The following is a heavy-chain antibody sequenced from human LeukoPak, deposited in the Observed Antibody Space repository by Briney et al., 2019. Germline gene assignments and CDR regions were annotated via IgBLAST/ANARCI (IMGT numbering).Heavy chain of an antibody. D-gene: IGHD5-12*01. CDR1: GFTFSSYE. Sequence: GGSLRLSCAASGFTFSSYEMNWVRQAPGKGLEWVSYISSSGSTIYYADSVKGRFTISRDNAKNSLYLQMNSLRAEDTAVYYCARDFSGYDAYYYYYMDVWGKGTTVTVSS. CDR3: ARDFSGYDAYYYYYMDV. V-gene: IGHV3-48*03. CDR2: ISSSGSTI. J-gene: IGHJ6*03.